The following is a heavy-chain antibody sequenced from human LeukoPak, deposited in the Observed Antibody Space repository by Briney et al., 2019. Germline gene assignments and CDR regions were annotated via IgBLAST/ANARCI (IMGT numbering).Heavy chain of an antibody. Sequence: ASAKVSCKASGYTFTSYYMHWVRQAPGQGLEWMGKINPSDGSTRYAQKFQGRVTMTRDMSTSTVYMELSSLRSEDTAVYYCASQPYSTSWYEGFDPWGQGALVTVSS. CDR2: INPSDGST. V-gene: IGHV1-46*01. CDR1: GYTFTSYY. D-gene: IGHD6-13*01. J-gene: IGHJ5*02. CDR3: ASQPYSTSWYEGFDP.